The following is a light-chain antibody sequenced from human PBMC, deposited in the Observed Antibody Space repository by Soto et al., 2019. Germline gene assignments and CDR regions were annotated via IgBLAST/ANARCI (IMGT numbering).Light chain of an antibody. V-gene: IGLV2-8*01. J-gene: IGLJ3*02. CDR1: SSDVGGWNY. CDR3: TSYTSNTTWV. CDR2: QVT. Sequence: QSALTQPPSASGSPGQSVTISCTGTSSDVGGWNYVSWYHQYPGKAPKLLIYQVTKRPSGVPDRFSGSKSDNTASLTISGLQAEDEADYYCTSYTSNTTWVFGGGTKLTVL.